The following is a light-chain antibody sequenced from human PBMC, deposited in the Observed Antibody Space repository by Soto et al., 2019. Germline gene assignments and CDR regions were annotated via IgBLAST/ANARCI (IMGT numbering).Light chain of an antibody. CDR1: QSVSSY. J-gene: IGKJ1*01. Sequence: IVLTHAPATLSFSPGERATLSFRASQSVSSYLAWYQQKPGQAPRLLIYDASNRATGIPVRFSGSGSGTDYTLTISRLEPEDFAVYYCQQYGSSGTFGQGTKVDIK. CDR2: DAS. V-gene: IGKV3-20*01. CDR3: QQYGSSGT.